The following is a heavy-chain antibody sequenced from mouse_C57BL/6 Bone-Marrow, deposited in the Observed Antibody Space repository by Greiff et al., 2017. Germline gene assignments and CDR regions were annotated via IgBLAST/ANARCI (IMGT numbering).Heavy chain of an antibody. J-gene: IGHJ1*03. CDR3: ARVVAPYFDD. V-gene: IGHV14-2*01. CDR2: IDPEDGET. Sequence: VHVKQSGAELVKPGASVTLSCTASGFNIKDYYMHWVQQRTEQGLEWIGRIDPEDGETKYAPKFQGKATIPEDTSSLSSYLQLSSLTSEATAVYDSARVVAPYFDDWGKGTPVTVSS. D-gene: IGHD1-1*01. CDR1: GFNIKDYY.